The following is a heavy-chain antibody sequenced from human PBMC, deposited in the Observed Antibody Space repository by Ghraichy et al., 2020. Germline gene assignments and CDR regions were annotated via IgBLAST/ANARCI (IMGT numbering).Heavy chain of an antibody. CDR1: GGSISSSSYY. Sequence: SETLSLTCTVSGGSISSSSYYWGWIRQPPGKGLEWIGSIYYSGSTYYNPSLKSRVTISVDTSKNQFSLKLSSVTAADTAVYYCARRRVDDSSGYFDYWGQGTLVTVSS. D-gene: IGHD3-22*01. J-gene: IGHJ4*02. CDR2: IYYSGST. CDR3: ARRRVDDSSGYFDY. V-gene: IGHV4-39*01.